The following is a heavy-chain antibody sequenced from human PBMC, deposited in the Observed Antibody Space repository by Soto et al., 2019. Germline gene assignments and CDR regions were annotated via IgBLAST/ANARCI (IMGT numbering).Heavy chain of an antibody. CDR3: AKEVIVVAGIEGGEFDY. D-gene: IGHD6-19*01. Sequence: GGSLRLSCAGSGFIFGNSRINWVRQSPGRGPEWVSTIDSSGSDTYYADSVKGRFTISRDNSKNTLYLQMNSLRAEDTAVYYCAKEVIVVAGIEGGEFDYWGQGTLVTVSS. CDR2: IDSSGSDT. CDR1: GFIFGNSR. V-gene: IGHV3-23*01. J-gene: IGHJ4*02.